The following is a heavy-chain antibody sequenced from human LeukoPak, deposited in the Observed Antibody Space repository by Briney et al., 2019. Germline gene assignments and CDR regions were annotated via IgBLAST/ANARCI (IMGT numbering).Heavy chain of an antibody. Sequence: GASVKVSCKASGYIFINNDINWVRQAAGQGLEWMGWMNANSGNTGYAQKFQGRVTMTRDTPISTAYMELSGLRSEDTAVYYCARGAGTMGRDWFDPWGQGTLVTVSS. CDR1: GYIFINND. D-gene: IGHD3-10*01. CDR2: MNANSGNT. J-gene: IGHJ5*02. CDR3: ARGAGTMGRDWFDP. V-gene: IGHV1-8*01.